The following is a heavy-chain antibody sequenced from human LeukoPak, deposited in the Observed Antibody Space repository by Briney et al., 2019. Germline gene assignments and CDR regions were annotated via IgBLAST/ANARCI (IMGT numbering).Heavy chain of an antibody. CDR1: EYTFTSYD. CDR3: ASGVAVAGLHDAFDI. J-gene: IGHJ3*02. V-gene: IGHV1-69*04. CDR2: IIPILGIA. Sequence: ASVKVSCKASEYTFTSYDINWVRQATGQGLEWMGRIIPILGIANYAQKFQGRVTITADKSTSTAYMELSSLRSEDTAVYYCASGVAVAGLHDAFDIWGQGTMVTVSS. D-gene: IGHD6-19*01.